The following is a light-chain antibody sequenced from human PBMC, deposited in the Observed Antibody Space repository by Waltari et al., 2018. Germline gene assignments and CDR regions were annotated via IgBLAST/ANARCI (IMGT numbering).Light chain of an antibody. J-gene: IGLJ2*01. CDR2: EGN. CDR3: QSYDSSSPHVV. Sequence: NFMLTQPHSVSESPGKTVTISCTRSSGSIASNYVQWFRQRPGSAPTTVIYEGNQRPSGVPDRFSGSVDSSSNSASLTVSGLKPEDEADYYCQSYDSSSPHVVFGGGTKLTVL. V-gene: IGLV6-57*03. CDR1: SGSIASNY.